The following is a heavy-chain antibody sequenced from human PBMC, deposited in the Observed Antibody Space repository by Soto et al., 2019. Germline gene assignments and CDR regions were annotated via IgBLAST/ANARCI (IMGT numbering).Heavy chain of an antibody. J-gene: IGHJ4*02. V-gene: IGHV3-66*01. CDR3: AREGVVAASD. CDR2: IYSGGST. CDR1: GFTVSSNY. D-gene: IGHD2-15*01. Sequence: EVQLVESGVGLVQPGGSLRLSCAASGFTVSSNYMSWVRQAPGKGLEWVSVIYSGGSTNYAGSVKGRFTISRDNSKNTLYLQMNSPSAEDTAVYYCAREGVVAASDWGQGTLVTVSS.